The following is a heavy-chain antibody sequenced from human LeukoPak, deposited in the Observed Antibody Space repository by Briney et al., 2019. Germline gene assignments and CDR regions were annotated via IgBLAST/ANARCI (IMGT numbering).Heavy chain of an antibody. CDR3: VVQLVRRGWFDP. CDR1: GGTFSSYA. D-gene: IGHD6-6*01. CDR2: IIPIFGTA. J-gene: IGHJ5*02. V-gene: IGHV1-69*05. Sequence: ASVKVSCKASGGTFSSYAISWVRQAPGQGLEWMGGIIPIFGTANYAQKFQGRVTITTDESTSTAYMELSSLRSEDTAVYYCVVQLVRRGWFDPWGQGTLVTVSS.